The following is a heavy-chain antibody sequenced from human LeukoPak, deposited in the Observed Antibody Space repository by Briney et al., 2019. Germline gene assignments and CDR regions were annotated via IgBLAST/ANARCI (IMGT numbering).Heavy chain of an antibody. D-gene: IGHD2-8*01. V-gene: IGHV3-11*05. CDR3: AGAAGYKWYY. J-gene: IGHJ4*02. CDR2: ISGSSSRT. Sequence: PGGSLRLSCAASGFTFSDYYMSWIRQAPGKGPEWVAYISGSSSRTNYADSVKGRFTISRDNAKNSLYLQMNSLRAEDTSVYYCAGAAGYKWYYWGQGTLVTVSS. CDR1: GFTFSDYY.